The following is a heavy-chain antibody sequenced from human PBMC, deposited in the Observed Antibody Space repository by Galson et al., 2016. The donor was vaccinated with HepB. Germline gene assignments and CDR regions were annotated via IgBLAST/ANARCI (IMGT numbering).Heavy chain of an antibody. J-gene: IGHJ4*02. Sequence: SLRLSCAASGFTFSSYTKNWVRQAPEKGLEWVSSINRSCSYIKYADSMKGRFTISRDNAKNSLYLQMNSLRAEDTALYYCARGMSHDYGVSADYWGQGTLVTVSA. V-gene: IGHV3-21*04. CDR3: ARGMSHDYGVSADY. D-gene: IGHD4-17*01. CDR1: GFTFSSYT. CDR2: INRSCSYI.